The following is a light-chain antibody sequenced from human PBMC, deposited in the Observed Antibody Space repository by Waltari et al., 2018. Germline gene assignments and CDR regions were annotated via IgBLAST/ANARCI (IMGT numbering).Light chain of an antibody. V-gene: IGKV1-17*01. CDR3: QQGDSYPPT. J-gene: IGKJ1*01. Sequence: DIQMSQLPSSLSASAGDIVTITCRASQDIRSFLNWYVQKPGKAPKLLIYSTNTLASGVPSRFSGSGSGTEFTLTISTLQTEDFATYYCQQGDSYPPTFGQGTKVEIK. CDR1: QDIRSF. CDR2: STN.